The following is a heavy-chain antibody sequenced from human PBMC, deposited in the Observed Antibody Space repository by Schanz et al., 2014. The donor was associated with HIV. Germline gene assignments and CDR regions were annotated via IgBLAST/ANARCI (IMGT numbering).Heavy chain of an antibody. CDR2: IWNNGI. V-gene: IGHV3-33*01. Sequence: QVQLVESGGGVVQPGRSLRLSCAASGFMFSSYGMHWVRQAPGKGLEWVAHMIWNNGIYYADSVKGRFTISRDNSKKTLYLQMNSLRAGDTAVYYCASTEFPYSSSSDYYYGMDVWGQGTTVTVSS. J-gene: IGHJ6*02. CDR3: ASTEFPYSSSSDYYYGMDV. CDR1: GFMFSSYG. D-gene: IGHD6-6*01.